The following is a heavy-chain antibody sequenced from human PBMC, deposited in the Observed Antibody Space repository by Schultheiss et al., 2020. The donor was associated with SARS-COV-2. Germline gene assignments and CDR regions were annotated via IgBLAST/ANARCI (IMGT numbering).Heavy chain of an antibody. D-gene: IGHD4-11*01. CDR1: GFTFSDYY. J-gene: IGHJ5*02. CDR3: ARDYSGGWFDP. Sequence: GESLKISCAASGFTFSDYYMSWIRQAPGKGLEWVSYISSSGSTIYYADSVKGRFTISRDNAKNSLYLQMNSLRAEDTAVYYCARDYSGGWFDPWGQGTLVTVSS. V-gene: IGHV3-11*04. CDR2: ISSSGSTI.